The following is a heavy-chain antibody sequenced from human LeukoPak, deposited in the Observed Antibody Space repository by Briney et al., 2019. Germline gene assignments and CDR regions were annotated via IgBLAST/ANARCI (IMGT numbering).Heavy chain of an antibody. D-gene: IGHD3-22*01. J-gene: IGHJ5*02. CDR1: GGTFSSYA. CDR2: IIPIFGTA. V-gene: IGHV1-69*01. CDR3: ARVDRYYDSSGYYSSDNWFDP. Sequence: SVKVSFKASGGTFSSYAISWVRQAPGQGLEWMGGIIPIFGTANYAQKFQGRGTITADESTSTAYMELSSLRSEDTAVYYCARVDRYYDSSGYYSSDNWFDPWGQGTLVTVSS.